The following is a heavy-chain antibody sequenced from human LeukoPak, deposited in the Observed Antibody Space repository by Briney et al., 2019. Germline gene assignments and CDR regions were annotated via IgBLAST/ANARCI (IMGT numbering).Heavy chain of an antibody. Sequence: PGGSLRLSCAASGFTFSSYGMHWVRQAPGKGLEWVAVIWYDGSNKYYADSVKGRFTISRDNSKNTLYLQMNSLRAEDTAVYYCERVWGSSGLDYWGQGTLVTVSS. J-gene: IGHJ4*02. CDR2: IWYDGSNK. D-gene: IGHD6-19*01. V-gene: IGHV3-33*01. CDR1: GFTFSSYG. CDR3: ERVWGSSGLDY.